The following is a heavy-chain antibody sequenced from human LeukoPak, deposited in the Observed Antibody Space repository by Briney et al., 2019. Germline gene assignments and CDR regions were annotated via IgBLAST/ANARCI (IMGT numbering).Heavy chain of an antibody. Sequence: SVKVSCKASGGTFSSYAISWVRQAPGQGLEWMGGIIPIFGTANYAQKFQGRVTITADKSTRTAYMELSSLRSEDTAVYYCAREMVTSDAFDIWGQGTMVTVSS. CDR3: AREMVTSDAFDI. V-gene: IGHV1-69*06. J-gene: IGHJ3*02. CDR1: GGTFSSYA. D-gene: IGHD5-18*01. CDR2: IIPIFGTA.